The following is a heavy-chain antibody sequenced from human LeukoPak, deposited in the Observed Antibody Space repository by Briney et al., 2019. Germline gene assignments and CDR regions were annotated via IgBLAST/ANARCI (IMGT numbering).Heavy chain of an antibody. CDR2: ISYDGSNK. V-gene: IGHV3-30*18. CDR3: AKDNLMVRGVMDG. J-gene: IGHJ4*02. CDR1: GFTFNSYG. D-gene: IGHD3-10*01. Sequence: GGSLRLSCVASGFTFNSYGMHWVRQAPGKGLEWVAVISYDGSNKYYADSVKGRFTISRDNSKNTLYLQMNSLRAEDTAVYYCAKDNLMVRGVMDGWGQGTLVTVSS.